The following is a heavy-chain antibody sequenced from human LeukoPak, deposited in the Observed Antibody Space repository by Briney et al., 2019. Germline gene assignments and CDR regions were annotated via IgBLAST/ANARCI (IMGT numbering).Heavy chain of an antibody. CDR1: GGTFSSYA. V-gene: IGHV1-69*05. CDR3: AREGDYYGSGIDY. J-gene: IGHJ4*02. Sequence: SVKVSCKASGGTFSSYAISWVRQAPGQGLEWMGRIIPIFGTANYAQKFQGRVTITTDESTSTAYMELSSLRSEDTAVYYCAREGDYYGSGIDYWGQGTLVTVSS. D-gene: IGHD3-10*01. CDR2: IIPIFGTA.